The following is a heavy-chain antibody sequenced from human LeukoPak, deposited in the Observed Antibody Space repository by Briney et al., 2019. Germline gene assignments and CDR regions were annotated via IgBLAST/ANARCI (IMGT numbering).Heavy chain of an antibody. Sequence: GGSLTLSCAASGFTFNNAWMSWVRQAPGKGLEWVGRIKSKSDGGTTDYAAAVKGRFTISRDDSKNTQYLQMNSLKTEDTAVYYCTTDLISVAGNFDYWGQGTLVTVSS. V-gene: IGHV3-15*01. CDR3: TTDLISVAGNFDY. J-gene: IGHJ4*02. CDR2: IKSKSDGGTT. D-gene: IGHD6-19*01. CDR1: GFTFNNAW.